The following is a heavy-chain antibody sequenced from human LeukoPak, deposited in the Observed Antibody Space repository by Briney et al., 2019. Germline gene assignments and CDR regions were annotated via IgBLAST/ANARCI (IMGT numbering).Heavy chain of an antibody. Sequence: GRSLRLSCAASGFTFSSYGMHWVRQAPGKGLEWVAVIWYDGSNKYYADSVKGRFTISRDNSKNTLYLQMNSLRAEDTAVYYCARSYYDSSGYYLVSYYYGMDVWGQGTTVTVSS. V-gene: IGHV3-33*08. J-gene: IGHJ6*02. CDR2: IWYDGSNK. D-gene: IGHD3-22*01. CDR3: ARSYYDSSGYYLVSYYYGMDV. CDR1: GFTFSSYG.